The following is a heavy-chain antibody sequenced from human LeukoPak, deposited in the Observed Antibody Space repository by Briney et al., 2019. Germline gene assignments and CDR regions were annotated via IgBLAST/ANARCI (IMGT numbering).Heavy chain of an antibody. D-gene: IGHD3-22*01. V-gene: IGHV1-18*01. J-gene: IGHJ6*03. Sequence: ASVKVSCKGSGYTFTTYGISWVRQAPGQGLEWMGWISAYNGDTKYAQKFQGRVTMTTDTSTGTAYMELRSLRSDDTAVYYCAREATMIHYYYYYMDVWGKGTTVTVSS. CDR3: AREATMIHYYYYYMDV. CDR1: GYTFTTYG. CDR2: ISAYNGDT.